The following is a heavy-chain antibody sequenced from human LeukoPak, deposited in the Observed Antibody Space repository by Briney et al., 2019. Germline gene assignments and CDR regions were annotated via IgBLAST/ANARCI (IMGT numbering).Heavy chain of an antibody. V-gene: IGHV4-34*01. Sequence: PSETLSLTCAVYGGSFSGYYWSWIRQPPGKGLEWIGEINQSGSTNYNPSLKSRVTISVDTSKNQFSLKLSSVTATDTAVYYCARHYGPWGQGTLVTVSS. D-gene: IGHD3-16*01. CDR2: INQSGST. CDR1: GGSFSGYY. J-gene: IGHJ4*02. CDR3: ARHYGP.